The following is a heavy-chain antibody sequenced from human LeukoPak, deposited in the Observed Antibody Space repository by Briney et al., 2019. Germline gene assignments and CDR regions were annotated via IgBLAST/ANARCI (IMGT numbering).Heavy chain of an antibody. CDR1: GFTFSTYW. CDR2: IKQDESEK. Sequence: GGSLRLSCAASGFTFSTYWMSWVRQTPEKGLEWVANIKQDESEKYYVDSVKGRFTISRDNAKNSLYLQMNSLRAEDTAVYYCARDRAGYYYMDVWGKGTTVTISS. V-gene: IGHV3-7*01. J-gene: IGHJ6*03. CDR3: ARDRAGYYYMDV.